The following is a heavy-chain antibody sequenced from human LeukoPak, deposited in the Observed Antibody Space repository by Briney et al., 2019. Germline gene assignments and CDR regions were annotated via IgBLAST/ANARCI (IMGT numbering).Heavy chain of an antibody. CDR1: GGTFSSYA. Sequence: ASVKVSCTASGGTFSSYAISWVRQAPGQGLEWMGGIIPIFGTANYAQKFQGRVTMTRDTSINTAYMELSGLISEDTAVYYCTRGPPNWGYDFWGQGTLVTVSS. J-gene: IGHJ4*02. CDR3: TRGPPNWGYDF. V-gene: IGHV1-69*05. CDR2: IIPIFGTA. D-gene: IGHD7-27*01.